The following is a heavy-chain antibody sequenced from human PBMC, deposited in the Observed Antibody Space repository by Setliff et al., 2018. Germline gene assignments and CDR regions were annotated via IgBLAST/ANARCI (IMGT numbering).Heavy chain of an antibody. CDR3: ARGGGSYRAGNSRPTYWFDP. Sequence: RASVKVSCKTSGYPFIEHYVNWVRQAPGQGLEWMGWIRPNGGGTHYAQKFQGRVTMTRDTANSTVYMDLSSLTSDDTVIYYCARGGGSYRAGNSRPTYWFDPWGQGTLVTAPQ. CDR1: GYPFIEHY. J-gene: IGHJ5*02. CDR2: IRPNGGGT. D-gene: IGHD2-21*01. V-gene: IGHV1-2*02.